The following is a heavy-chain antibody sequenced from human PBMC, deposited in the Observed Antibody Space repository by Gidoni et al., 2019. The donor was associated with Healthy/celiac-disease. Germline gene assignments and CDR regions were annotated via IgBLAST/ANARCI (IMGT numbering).Heavy chain of an antibody. Sequence: QLQLHASCPLLVVPSETLSLTCTVSGCSSSSSRHYWGWIRQSPRKWLEWLGSLYYSASTYYNTYLKSAVTISVDTSKNQFSLKLSSVTAADTAVYYCARVNYYGSGSVSYYFDYWGQGTLVTVSS. CDR2: LYYSAST. J-gene: IGHJ4*02. V-gene: IGHV4-39*07. CDR1: GCSSSSSRHY. CDR3: ARVNYYGSGSVSYYFDY. D-gene: IGHD3-10*01.